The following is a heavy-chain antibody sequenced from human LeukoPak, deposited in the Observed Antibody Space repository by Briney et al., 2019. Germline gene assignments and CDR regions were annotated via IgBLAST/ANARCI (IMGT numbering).Heavy chain of an antibody. V-gene: IGHV3-23*01. Sequence: PGGSLRLSCAASGFTFSSYAMSWVRQAPGKGLDWVSAISSSGGSTYYADSVKGRFTISRDNSKNTLYLQMNSLRAEDTAVYYCAKDRRPTTVITYPSYWGQGTLVTVSS. J-gene: IGHJ4*02. CDR1: GFTFSSYA. CDR2: ISSSGGST. D-gene: IGHD4-11*01. CDR3: AKDRRPTTVITYPSY.